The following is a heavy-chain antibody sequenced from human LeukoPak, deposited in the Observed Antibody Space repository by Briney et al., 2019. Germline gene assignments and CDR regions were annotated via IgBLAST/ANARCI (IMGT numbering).Heavy chain of an antibody. Sequence: GGSLRLSCAASGFTVSSNYMSWVRQAPGKGLEWVSVIFSGGTTYYADSVKGRFTISRHNSENTLYLQMNSLRGEDTAVYYCARGVLGYSYGLDYWGQGTLVTVSS. J-gene: IGHJ4*02. CDR1: GFTVSSNY. V-gene: IGHV3-53*04. CDR2: IFSGGTT. D-gene: IGHD5-18*01. CDR3: ARGVLGYSYGLDY.